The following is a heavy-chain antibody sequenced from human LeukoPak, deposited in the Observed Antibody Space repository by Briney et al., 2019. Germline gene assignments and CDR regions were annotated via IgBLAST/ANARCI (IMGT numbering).Heavy chain of an antibody. Sequence: SETLSLTCTVSGGSISSSSYYWGWIRQPPGKGLEWIGGIYYSGSTYYNPSLKSRVTISVDTSKNQFSLKLSSVTAADTAVYYCARPVTTTPDDAFDIWGQGTMVTVSS. CDR1: GGSISSSSYY. J-gene: IGHJ3*02. CDR3: ARPVTTTPDDAFDI. CDR2: IYYSGST. D-gene: IGHD4-17*01. V-gene: IGHV4-39*01.